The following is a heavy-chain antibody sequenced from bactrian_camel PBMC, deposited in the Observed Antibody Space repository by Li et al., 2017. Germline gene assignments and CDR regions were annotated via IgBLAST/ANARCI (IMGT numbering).Heavy chain of an antibody. CDR1: RDTLSSYC. CDR3: AADPQLYGGTYAPEVCTDFRT. D-gene: IGHD6*01. J-gene: IGHJ6*01. V-gene: IGHV3S53*01. CDR2: IAGDGRT. Sequence: HVQMVESGGDSVQAGGSLNVSCEASRDTLSSYCMGWFRRLPGQEREGVAAIAGDGRTDYADSVKGRFTISRDGAKNIIELQMHSLKPEDTATYYCAADPQLYGGTYAPEVCTDFRTWGEGTQVTVS.